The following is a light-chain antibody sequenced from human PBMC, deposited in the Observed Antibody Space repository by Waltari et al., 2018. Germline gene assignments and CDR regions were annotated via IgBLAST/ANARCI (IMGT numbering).Light chain of an antibody. CDR2: DAS. V-gene: IGKV3-15*01. Sequence: ETVMTQSPDTLSVSPGERATLYCRASQSVNNKIDWYQQKPGQAPRLLIYDASTRATGIPARFSGSMSGTEFTLTISSLQSEDFGVYYCHQYNTWPRTFGQGTRVEFK. CDR3: HQYNTWPRT. J-gene: IGKJ1*01. CDR1: QSVNNK.